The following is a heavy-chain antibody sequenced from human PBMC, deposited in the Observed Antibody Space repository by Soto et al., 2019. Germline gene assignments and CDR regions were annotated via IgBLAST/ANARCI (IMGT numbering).Heavy chain of an antibody. D-gene: IGHD7-27*01. J-gene: IGHJ4*02. CDR1: GFTFSSYS. CDR2: ISSSSSYI. Sequence: EVQLVESGGGLVKPGGSLRLSCAASGFTFSSYSMNRVRQAPGKGLEWVSSISSSSSYIYYADSVKGRFTISRDNAKNSLYLQMNSLRAEDTAVYYCARFPGDEDYFDYWGQGTLVTVSS. V-gene: IGHV3-21*01. CDR3: ARFPGDEDYFDY.